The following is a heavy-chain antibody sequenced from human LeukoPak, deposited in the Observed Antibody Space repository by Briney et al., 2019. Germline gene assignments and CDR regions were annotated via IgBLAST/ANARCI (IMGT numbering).Heavy chain of an antibody. D-gene: IGHD2-15*01. CDR3: ARDCSGGSCYGAFDI. Sequence: SETLSLTCAVYGVSFSGYYWSWIRQPPGKGLEWIGEINHSGSTNYNPSLRSRVTISVDTSKNQFSLKLSSVTAADTAVHYCARDCSGGSCYGAFDIWGQGTMVTVSS. V-gene: IGHV4-34*01. J-gene: IGHJ3*02. CDR2: INHSGST. CDR1: GVSFSGYY.